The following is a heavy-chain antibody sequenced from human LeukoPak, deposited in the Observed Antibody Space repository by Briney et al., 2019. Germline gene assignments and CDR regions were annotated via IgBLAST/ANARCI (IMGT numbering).Heavy chain of an antibody. D-gene: IGHD4-23*01. V-gene: IGHV3-23*01. J-gene: IGHJ5*01. CDR3: AKYMGSGGTSYDS. Sequence: PGGSLRLSCAASGFTFSSYPMTWVRQAPGKGLEWVSTISGSGGNTYYADSVKGRFTISRDNSKNALDLQMNSLRAEDTAVYYCAKYMGSGGTSYDSWGQGTLVTVSS. CDR2: ISGSGGNT. CDR1: GFTFSSYP.